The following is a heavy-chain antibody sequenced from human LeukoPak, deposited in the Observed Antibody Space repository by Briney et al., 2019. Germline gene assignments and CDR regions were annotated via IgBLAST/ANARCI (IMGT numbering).Heavy chain of an antibody. Sequence: GGSLRLSCAASGFTFSNYGMHWVRQAPGKGLEWVAVIWSDGINKNYADSVKGRFTISRDNSKNTLFLQMNSLRVEDTATYYCAKEYSSGWSLDNWGQGTLVSVSS. J-gene: IGHJ4*02. V-gene: IGHV3-33*06. CDR3: AKEYSSGWSLDN. CDR1: GFTFSNYG. CDR2: IWSDGINK. D-gene: IGHD6-19*01.